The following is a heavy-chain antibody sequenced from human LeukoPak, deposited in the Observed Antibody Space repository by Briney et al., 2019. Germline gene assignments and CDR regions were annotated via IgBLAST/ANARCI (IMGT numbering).Heavy chain of an antibody. Sequence: GGSLRLSCAAPGFTFSSYAMSWVRQAPGKGLEWVSAISGSGGSTYYADSVKGRFTISRDNSKNTLYLQMNSLRAEDTAVYYCAKDRDVVVPAAADYWGQGTLVTVSS. J-gene: IGHJ4*02. CDR2: ISGSGGST. D-gene: IGHD2-2*01. V-gene: IGHV3-23*01. CDR3: AKDRDVVVPAAADY. CDR1: GFTFSSYA.